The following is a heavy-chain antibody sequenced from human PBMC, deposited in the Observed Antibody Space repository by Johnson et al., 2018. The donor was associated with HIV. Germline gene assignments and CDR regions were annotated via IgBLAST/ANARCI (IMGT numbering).Heavy chain of an antibody. CDR3: ARFVVVTAAAFDI. CDR2: INSDGSST. D-gene: IGHD2-21*02. V-gene: IGHV3-74*01. J-gene: IGHJ3*02. Sequence: MQLVESGGGLVQPGGSLRLSCAASGFTFSSYWMHWVRQAPGKGLVWVSRINSDGSSTSYADSVKGRFTISRDNAKNTLYLQMNSLRAEDTAVYYCARFVVVTAAAFDIWGQGTMVTVSS. CDR1: GFTFSSYW.